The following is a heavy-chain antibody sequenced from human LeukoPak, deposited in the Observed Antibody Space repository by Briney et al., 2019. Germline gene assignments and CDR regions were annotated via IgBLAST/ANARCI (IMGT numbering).Heavy chain of an antibody. CDR2: INHSGST. J-gene: IGHJ4*02. CDR3: ARVGFWSGYRHFDY. Sequence: SETLSLTCAVYGGSFSGYYWSWIRQPPGKGLEWIGEINHSGSTNYNPSLKSRVTISVDTSKNQFSLKLSSVTAADTAVYYCARVGFWSGYRHFDYWGQGTLVTVSS. V-gene: IGHV4-34*01. D-gene: IGHD3-3*01. CDR1: GGSFSGYY.